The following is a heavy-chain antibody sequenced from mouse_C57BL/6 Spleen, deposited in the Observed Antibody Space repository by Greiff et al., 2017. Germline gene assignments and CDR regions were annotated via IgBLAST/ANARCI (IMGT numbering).Heavy chain of an antibody. CDR2: ISSGGDYI. Sequence: EVKLVESGEGLVKPGGSLKLSCAASGFTFSSYAMSWVRQTPEKRLEWVAYISSGGDYIYYADTVKGRFTISRDNARNTLYLQMSSLKSEDTAMYYCTRFGGYYDFDYWGQGTTLTVSS. D-gene: IGHD2-3*01. J-gene: IGHJ2*01. CDR3: TRFGGYYDFDY. CDR1: GFTFSSYA. V-gene: IGHV5-9-1*02.